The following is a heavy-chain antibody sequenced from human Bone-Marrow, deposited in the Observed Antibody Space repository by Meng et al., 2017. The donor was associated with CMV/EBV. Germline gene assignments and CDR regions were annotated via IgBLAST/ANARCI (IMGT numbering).Heavy chain of an antibody. D-gene: IGHD1-26*01. CDR3: ARWDPAKNAFDI. Sequence: ASVKVSCKASGYTFTDYYIHWVRQAPGQGLEWMGWINPNSGGTNYPQKFQGRVTMTRDTSISTAYMELRRLRSDDMAVFYCARWDPAKNAFDIWGQGTRVTVSS. V-gene: IGHV1-2*02. J-gene: IGHJ3*02. CDR1: GYTFTDYY. CDR2: INPNSGGT.